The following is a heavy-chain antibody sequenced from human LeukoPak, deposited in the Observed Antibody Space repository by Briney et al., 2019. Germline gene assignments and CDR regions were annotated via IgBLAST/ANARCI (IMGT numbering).Heavy chain of an antibody. J-gene: IGHJ2*01. CDR3: ASQGVGLTPYWYFDL. CDR1: GGSISSGDYY. V-gene: IGHV4-30-4*01. CDR2: IYYSGST. Sequence: SETLSLTCTVSGGSISSGDYYWRWIRQPPGKGLEWIGYIYYSGSTYYNPSLKSRVTISVDTSKNQFSLKLSSVTAADTAVYYCASQGVGLTPYWYFDLWGRGTLVTVSS. D-gene: IGHD3-10*01.